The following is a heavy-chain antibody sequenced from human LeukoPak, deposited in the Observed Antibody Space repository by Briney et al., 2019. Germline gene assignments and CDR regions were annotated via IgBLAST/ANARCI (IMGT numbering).Heavy chain of an antibody. Sequence: ASVKVSCKASGGTFSSYAISWVRQAPGQGLEWMGGIIPIFGTANYAQKFQGRVTITADESTSTAYMELSSLRSEDTAVYYCARDGEIYYYYGMDVRGQGTTVTVSS. V-gene: IGHV1-69*13. CDR1: GGTFSSYA. CDR3: ARDGEIYYYYGMDV. D-gene: IGHD7-27*01. CDR2: IIPIFGTA. J-gene: IGHJ6*02.